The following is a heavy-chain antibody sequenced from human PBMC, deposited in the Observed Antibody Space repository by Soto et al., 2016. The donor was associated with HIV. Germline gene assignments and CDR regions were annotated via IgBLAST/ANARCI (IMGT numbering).Heavy chain of an antibody. Sequence: QVQLVQSGTEVKKPGASVKVSCKASGYTFTGYYMHWVRQAPGQGLEWMGWINPNSGGTNYTQKFQGRVTMTRDTSISTAYMELSRLRSDDTAVYYCARERRYYYDSSGYYYPDAFDIWGQGTMVTV. CDR2: INPNSGGT. V-gene: IGHV1-2*02. J-gene: IGHJ3*02. CDR1: GYTFTGYY. D-gene: IGHD3-22*01. CDR3: ARERRYYYDSSGYYYPDAFDI.